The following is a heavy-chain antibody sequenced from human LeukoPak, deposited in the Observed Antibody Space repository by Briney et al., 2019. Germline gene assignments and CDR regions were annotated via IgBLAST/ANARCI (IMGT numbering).Heavy chain of an antibody. CDR2: MFEGGRT. Sequence: PSETLSLTCIVSGASVKSDAYYWSWIRQPPGKGLEWIGYMFEGGRTNYNPSLQGRVTISVDTSKNQFSLSVSSVTAADTAVYYCGSLNTDYYDSSGYYNRFWGQGTLVTVSS. CDR1: GASVKSDAYY. J-gene: IGHJ4*02. CDR3: GSLNTDYYDSSGYYNRF. D-gene: IGHD3-22*01. V-gene: IGHV4-61*08.